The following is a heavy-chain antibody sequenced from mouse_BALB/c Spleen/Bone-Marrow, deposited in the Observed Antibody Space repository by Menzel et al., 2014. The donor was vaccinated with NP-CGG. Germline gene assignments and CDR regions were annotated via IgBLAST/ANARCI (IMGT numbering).Heavy chain of an antibody. CDR3: AKGHYSSSPFAY. Sequence: QVQLQQSGPSLVQPSQSLSITCTVSGFSLTNYGIYWVRQSPGKGLEWLGVIWRGGTTDYNAAFMSRLSITKDNSKSQVFFKMNSLQADDTAIYYCAKGHYSSSPFAYWGQGTLVTVSA. CDR2: IWRGGTT. J-gene: IGHJ3*01. CDR1: GFSLTNYG. V-gene: IGHV2-5-1*01. D-gene: IGHD1-1*01.